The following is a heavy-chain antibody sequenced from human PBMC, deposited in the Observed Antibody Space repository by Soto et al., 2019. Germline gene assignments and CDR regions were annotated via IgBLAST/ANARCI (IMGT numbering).Heavy chain of an antibody. V-gene: IGHV1-3*01. Sequence: ASVKVSCKASGYTFSMYAVHWVRQAPGQRPEWMGWINAGNGNTKYSEKFQDRVTITRDASATTAYMELSSLTSEDTAVYYCANDRVVPATWGSIDFWGQATMGT. CDR3: ANDRVVPATWGSIDF. CDR2: INAGNGNT. D-gene: IGHD2-21*02. CDR1: GYTFSMYA. J-gene: IGHJ3*01.